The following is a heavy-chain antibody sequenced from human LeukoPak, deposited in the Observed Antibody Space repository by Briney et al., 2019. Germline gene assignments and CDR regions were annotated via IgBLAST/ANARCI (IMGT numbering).Heavy chain of an antibody. J-gene: IGHJ4*02. Sequence: KFQGRVTIARDTSASTAYMELSSLRSEDTAVYYCARDSYYFDYWGQGTLVTVSS. CDR3: ARDSYYFDY. V-gene: IGHV1-3*01.